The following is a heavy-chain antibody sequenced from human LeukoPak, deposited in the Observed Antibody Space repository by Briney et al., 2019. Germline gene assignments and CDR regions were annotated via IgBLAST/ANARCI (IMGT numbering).Heavy chain of an antibody. J-gene: IGHJ4*02. CDR2: ISYDGSNK. D-gene: IGHD2-2*01. Sequence: GGSLRLSCVASGFTVSNKYMSWVRQAPGKGLEWVAVISYDGSNKYYADSVKGRFTISRDNSKNTLYLQMNSLRAEDTAVYYCARAAAAMNDYWGQGTLVTVSS. V-gene: IGHV3-30-3*01. CDR3: ARAAAAMNDY. CDR1: GFTVSNKY.